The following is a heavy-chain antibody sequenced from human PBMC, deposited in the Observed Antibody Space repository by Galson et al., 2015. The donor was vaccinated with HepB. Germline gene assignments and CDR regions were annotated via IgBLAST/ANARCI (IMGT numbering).Heavy chain of an antibody. CDR2: INHSGST. CDR1: GGSFSGSY. V-gene: IGHV4-34*01. D-gene: IGHD6-13*01. CDR3: ARERIVAAGGPFEY. Sequence: SETLSLTCAVYGGSFSGSYWTWIRQPPGEGLEWIGEINHSGSTNYNPSLKSRVTISVDASKNQFSLKLDSVTAADTAVYYCARERIVAAGGPFEYWGQGTLVTVSS. J-gene: IGHJ4*02.